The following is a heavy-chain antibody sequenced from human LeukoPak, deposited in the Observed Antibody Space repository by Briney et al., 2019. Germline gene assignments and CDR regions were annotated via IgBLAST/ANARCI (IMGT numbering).Heavy chain of an antibody. D-gene: IGHD4-17*01. J-gene: IGHJ4*02. CDR1: GFTFTSYT. CDR2: ISSSSSYI. CDR3: ARAFRRYGDFDY. Sequence: GGSLRLPCAASGFTFTSYTMNWVRQAPGKGLEWVSSISSSSSYIYYADSVKGRFTISRDNAKNSLYLQMNSLRAEDTAVYYCARAFRRYGDFDYWGQGTLVTVSS. V-gene: IGHV3-21*01.